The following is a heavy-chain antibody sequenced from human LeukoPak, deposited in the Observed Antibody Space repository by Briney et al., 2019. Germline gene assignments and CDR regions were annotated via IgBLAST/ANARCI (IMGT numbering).Heavy chain of an antibody. V-gene: IGHV3-11*01. CDR2: ISSSGGTI. J-gene: IGHJ4*02. D-gene: IGHD1-26*01. Sequence: TPGGSLRLSCAASGFTFSDSYMTWIRQAPGKGLEWVSYISSSGGTIYYADSVKGRFTISRDNAKNSLYLQMNSLRAEDTAVYYCAKRIRVGASFFDYWGQGTLVTVSS. CDR1: GFTFSDSY. CDR3: AKRIRVGASFFDY.